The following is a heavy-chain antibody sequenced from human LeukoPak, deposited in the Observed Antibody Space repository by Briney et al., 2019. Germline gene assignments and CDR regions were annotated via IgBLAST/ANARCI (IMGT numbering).Heavy chain of an antibody. CDR2: INHSGST. CDR3: ARGATINQRRKVTTGVRFAFDI. CDR1: GGSFSGYY. J-gene: IGHJ3*02. D-gene: IGHD2-2*01. Sequence: SETLSLTCAVYGGSFSGYYWSWIRQPPGKGLEWIGEINHSGSTNYNPSLKSRVTISVDTSKNQFSLKLSSVTAADTAVYYCARGATINQRRKVTTGVRFAFDIWGQGTMVTVSS. V-gene: IGHV4-34*01.